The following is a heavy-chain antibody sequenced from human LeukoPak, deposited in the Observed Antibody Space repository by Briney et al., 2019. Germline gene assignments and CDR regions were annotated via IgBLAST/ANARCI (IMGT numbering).Heavy chain of an antibody. V-gene: IGHV4-4*07. CDR2: IYTSGST. D-gene: IGHD1-26*01. J-gene: IGHJ3*02. CDR3: ARDRRATRSLDAFDI. Sequence: PSETLSLTCTVSGGSISSYYWSWIRQPAGKGLGWIGRIYTSGSTNYNPSLKSRVTMSVDTSKNQFSLKLSSVTAADTAVYYCARDRRATRSLDAFDIWGQGTMVTVSS. CDR1: GGSISSYY.